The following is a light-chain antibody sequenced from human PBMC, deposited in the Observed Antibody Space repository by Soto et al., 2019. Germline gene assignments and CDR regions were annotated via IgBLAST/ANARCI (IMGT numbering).Light chain of an antibody. V-gene: IGKV3-20*01. CDR1: QSVSSNF. CDR2: GVS. J-gene: IGKJ2*01. Sequence: EIVLTQSPGTLSLSPGERATLSCRASQSVSSNFFAWYQQKPGQAPRLLIYGVSSRATGIPDRFSGSGSGTDFTLTISRLEPEDFAIYYCQQYGSLPRTFGQGTKLEI. CDR3: QQYGSLPRT.